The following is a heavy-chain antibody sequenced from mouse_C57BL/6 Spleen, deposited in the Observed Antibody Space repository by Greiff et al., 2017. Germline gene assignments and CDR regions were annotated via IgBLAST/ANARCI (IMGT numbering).Heavy chain of an antibody. J-gene: IGHJ4*01. D-gene: IGHD1-1*01. CDR1: GFSLTSYG. CDR2: IWRGGST. Sequence: VQLQQSGPGLVQPSQSLSITCTVSGFSLTSYGVHWVRQSPGKGLEWLGVIWRGGSTDYNAAFMSRLSITKDNSKSQVFFKMNSLQADDTAIYYCAKNTYYGSLYAMDYWGQGTSVTVSS. CDR3: AKNTYYGSLYAMDY. V-gene: IGHV2-5*01.